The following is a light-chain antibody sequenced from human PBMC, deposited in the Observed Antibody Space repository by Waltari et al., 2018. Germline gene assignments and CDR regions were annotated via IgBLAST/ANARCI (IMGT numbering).Light chain of an antibody. CDR1: QSIIHY. J-gene: IGKJ2*01. Sequence: DVDMTQSPSSLSASIGDRITITCRASQSIIHYLNWYQQKQGTAPRLLITGASSLRGGVPSRFSGSGSGTDFSLTISSLQPEDFATYYCQQTFSSPYTLGQGTKLDI. CDR2: GAS. CDR3: QQTFSSPYT. V-gene: IGKV1-39*01.